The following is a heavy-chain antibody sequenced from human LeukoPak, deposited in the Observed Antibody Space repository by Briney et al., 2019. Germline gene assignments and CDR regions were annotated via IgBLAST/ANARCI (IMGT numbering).Heavy chain of an antibody. D-gene: IGHD2-2*01. V-gene: IGHV4-4*02. CDR3: ARSGYCSSTSCYPNYYGMDV. Sequence: SETLSLTCAVSGGSISSSNWWSWVRQPPGKGLEWIGEMYHSGSTNYNPSLKSRVTISVDKSKNQFSLKLSSVTAADTAVYYCARSGYCSSTSCYPNYYGMDVWGQGTTVTVSS. CDR1: GGSISSSNW. CDR2: MYHSGST. J-gene: IGHJ6*02.